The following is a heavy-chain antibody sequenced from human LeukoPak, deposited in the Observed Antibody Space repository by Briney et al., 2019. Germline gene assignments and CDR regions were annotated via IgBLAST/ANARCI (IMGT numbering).Heavy chain of an antibody. CDR3: AKDMQTWPRFPDY. D-gene: IGHD5-12*01. CDR1: GFTFSRNA. J-gene: IGHJ4*02. Sequence: GSLRLSCAASGFTFSRNAMHWVRQAPGKGLEYVSGISRSGGSTYYAKSVKGRFTSSRDNPKNTLYLQMNGLRVEDTAVYYCAKDMQTWPRFPDYWGQGTLVTVSS. CDR2: ISRSGGST. V-gene: IGHV3-64*01.